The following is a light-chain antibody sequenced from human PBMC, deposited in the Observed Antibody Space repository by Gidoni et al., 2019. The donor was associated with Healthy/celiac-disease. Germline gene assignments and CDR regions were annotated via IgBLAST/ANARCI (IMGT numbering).Light chain of an antibody. Sequence: DIVMTQSPDSLAASLGERATINCKSSQSVLYSSNNKNYLAWYQPKPGQPPKLLIYWASTRESGVPDRFSGRGSGTDFTLTISSLQAEDVAVYYCQQYYSIPVTFGQGTKVEIK. V-gene: IGKV4-1*01. CDR1: QSVLYSSNNKNY. CDR3: QQYYSIPVT. CDR2: WAS. J-gene: IGKJ1*01.